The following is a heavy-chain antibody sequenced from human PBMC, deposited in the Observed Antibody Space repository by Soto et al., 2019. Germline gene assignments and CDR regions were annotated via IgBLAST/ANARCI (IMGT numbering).Heavy chain of an antibody. CDR1: GGTFSSYA. D-gene: IGHD5-18*01. CDR2: IIPIFGTA. V-gene: IGHV1-69*01. CDR3: EGGNTAMAGEDY. J-gene: IGHJ4*02. Sequence: QVQLVQSGAEVKKPGSSVKVSCKASGGTFSSYAISWVRQAPGQGLEWMGGIIPIFGTANYAQKFQGRVTITADESTSTAYTEQSSLRSEDTAVYYCEGGNTAMAGEDYWGQGTLVTVSS.